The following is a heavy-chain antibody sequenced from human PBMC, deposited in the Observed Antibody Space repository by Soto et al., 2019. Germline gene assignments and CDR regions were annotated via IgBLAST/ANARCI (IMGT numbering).Heavy chain of an antibody. Sequence: PGGSLRLSCTGSGFPFDDFAINWVRQAPGKGLEWVSYISSGSTTTYYADSVKGRFTISRDNAKNSLYLQMNSLRDEDTAVYYCARDHPFPVVPSPKYYYFAYWGPGTLVTVSS. V-gene: IGHV3-48*02. CDR3: ARDHPFPVVPSPKYYYFAY. J-gene: IGHJ4*02. CDR2: ISSGSTTT. CDR1: GFPFDDFA. D-gene: IGHD2-2*01.